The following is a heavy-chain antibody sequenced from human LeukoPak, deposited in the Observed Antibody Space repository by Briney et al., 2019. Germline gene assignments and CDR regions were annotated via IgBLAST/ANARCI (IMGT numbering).Heavy chain of an antibody. CDR1: GFTFSSYE. CDR2: ISSSGSTI. J-gene: IGHJ4*02. V-gene: IGHV3-48*03. D-gene: IGHD6-19*01. Sequence: GGSLRHSCAASGFTFSSYEMNWVRQAPGKGLEWVSYISSSGSTIYYADSVKGRFTISRDNAKNSLYLQMNSLRAEDTAVYYCARAGYSSGWYRTKYDYWGQGTLVTVSS. CDR3: ARAGYSSGWYRTKYDY.